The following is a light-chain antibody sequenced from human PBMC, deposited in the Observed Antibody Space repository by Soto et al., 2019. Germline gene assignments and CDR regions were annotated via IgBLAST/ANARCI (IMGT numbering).Light chain of an antibody. Sequence: DIQMTQSPSTLSASVGDRVTITCRASQSISSWLAWYQQKPGKAPKVLIYKASSLESGVPSRFSGSGFGTEFTLTISSLQPDDFATYYCQQYNSYPYTFGQGTKLEIK. CDR2: KAS. V-gene: IGKV1-5*03. CDR1: QSISSW. J-gene: IGKJ2*01. CDR3: QQYNSYPYT.